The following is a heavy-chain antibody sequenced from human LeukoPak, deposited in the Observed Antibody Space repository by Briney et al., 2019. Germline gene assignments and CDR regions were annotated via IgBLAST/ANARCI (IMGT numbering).Heavy chain of an antibody. V-gene: IGHV4-59*01. J-gene: IGHJ4*02. CDR2: IYHSGST. D-gene: IGHD3-22*01. CDR1: GGSISSYY. CDR3: ARGYPWGDYYDSSGYYFFDY. Sequence: SETLSLTCTVSGGSISSYYWSWIRQPPGKGLEWIGYIYHSGSTNYNPSLKSRVTISVDTSKNQFSLKLSSVTAADTAVYYCARGYPWGDYYDSSGYYFFDYWGQGTLVTVSS.